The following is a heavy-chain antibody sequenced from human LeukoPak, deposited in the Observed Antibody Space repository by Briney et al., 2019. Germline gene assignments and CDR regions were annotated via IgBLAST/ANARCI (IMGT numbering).Heavy chain of an antibody. CDR2: ISSSSSYI. CDR1: GFTFSSYS. D-gene: IGHD6-19*01. Sequence: GGSLRLSCAASGFTFSSYSMNWVRQAPGKGLEWVSSISSSSSYIYYADSVKGRFTISRDNAKNSLYLQMNSLRAEDTAVYYCARGLPVVGGPAEYFQHWGQGTLVTVSS. V-gene: IGHV3-21*01. CDR3: ARGLPVVGGPAEYFQH. J-gene: IGHJ1*01.